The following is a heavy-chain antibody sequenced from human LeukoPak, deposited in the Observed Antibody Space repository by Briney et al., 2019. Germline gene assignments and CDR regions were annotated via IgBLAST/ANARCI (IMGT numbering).Heavy chain of an antibody. V-gene: IGHV3-21*06. CDR2: ISSSSNYI. D-gene: IGHD2-2*01. Sequence: GGSLRLSCAASGFTFSIYSMNWVRQAPGKGLEWVSSISSSSNYIYYADSMKGRFTISRDNAKNSLYLQMNSLRAEDTAVYYCARGYQSNANWFDPWGQGTLVTVSS. CDR1: GFTFSIYS. CDR3: ARGYQSNANWFDP. J-gene: IGHJ5*02.